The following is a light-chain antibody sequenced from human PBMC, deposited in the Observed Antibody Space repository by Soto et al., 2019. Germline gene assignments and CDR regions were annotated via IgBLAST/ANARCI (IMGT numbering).Light chain of an antibody. CDR3: QQLNSYPLT. V-gene: IGKV1-9*01. J-gene: IGKJ4*01. CDR1: QGISSY. Sequence: DIPLTQSPSFLSASVGDRVTITCRASQGISSYLAWYQQKLGKAPKLLIYAASTLQSAVPSRFSGSGSGTEFTLTISSLQPEDFATYYCQQLNSYPLTFGGGTTVGIK. CDR2: AAS.